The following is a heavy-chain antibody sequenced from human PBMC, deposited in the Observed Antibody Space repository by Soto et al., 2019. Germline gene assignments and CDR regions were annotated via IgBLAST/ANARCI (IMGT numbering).Heavy chain of an antibody. CDR1: GGSIKKFY. Sequence: SETLSLTCTVPGGSIKKFYWNWIRQPPGKGLAWIGNIFYSGNTFYNPSLKSRVSISLDTSNNQFSLKLNSVTDADTAVYFCARGRNCDGTTCYDDHNWFGPWGQGTLVTVSS. V-gene: IGHV4-59*01. CDR2: IFYSGNT. J-gene: IGHJ5*02. D-gene: IGHD2-21*01. CDR3: ARGRNCDGTTCYDDHNWFGP.